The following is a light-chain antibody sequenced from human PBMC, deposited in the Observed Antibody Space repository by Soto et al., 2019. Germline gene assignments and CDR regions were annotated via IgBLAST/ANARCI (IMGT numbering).Light chain of an antibody. CDR2: EVV. Sequence: QSVLTQPPSASGSPGQSVTISCTGTKNDIGVYDFVSWYQHHPGKAPRLIIYEVVQRPSGVPDRFSGSKSGNTASLTVSGLQAPDEADYFCKSYAGSNTYVFGSGTKGTVL. CDR3: KSYAGSNTYV. V-gene: IGLV2-8*01. J-gene: IGLJ1*01. CDR1: KNDIGVYDF.